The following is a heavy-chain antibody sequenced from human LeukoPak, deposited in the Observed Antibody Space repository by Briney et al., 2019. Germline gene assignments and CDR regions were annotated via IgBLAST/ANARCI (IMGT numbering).Heavy chain of an antibody. CDR1: GFTFSSYG. V-gene: IGHV3-33*06. D-gene: IGHD6-6*01. J-gene: IGHJ4*02. CDR3: AKGGGGGAAPGDDY. Sequence: GGSLRLSCAASGFTFSSYGMHWVRQAPGKGLEWVADIWYDGSNKYYADSVKGRFTISRDNSKNTLYLQMNSLRAEDTAVYYCAKGGGGGAAPGDDYWGQGTLVTVSS. CDR2: IWYDGSNK.